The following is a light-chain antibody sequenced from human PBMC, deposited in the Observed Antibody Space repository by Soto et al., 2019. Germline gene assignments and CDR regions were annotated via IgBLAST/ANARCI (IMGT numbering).Light chain of an antibody. CDR3: QQRSNWPRT. V-gene: IGKV3-11*01. J-gene: IGKJ1*01. Sequence: EIVLTQSPATLSLSPGERATLSCRASQSVTRFLAWFQQKPGQTPRLLMYDVSKRPSGIPARFSGSGSGTDFTLTISSPETEDSAFYYCQQRSNWPRTFGQGTKVDIK. CDR2: DVS. CDR1: QSVTRF.